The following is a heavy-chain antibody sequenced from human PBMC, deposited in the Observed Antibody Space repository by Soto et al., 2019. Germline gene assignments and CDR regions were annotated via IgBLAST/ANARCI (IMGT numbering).Heavy chain of an antibody. V-gene: IGHV3-23*01. J-gene: IGHJ4*02. CDR2: ISGSGGST. CDR1: GFTFRSYA. CDR3: AKDLVVVPAAILPYLSHFDY. D-gene: IGHD2-2*01. Sequence: PGGSLRLSCAASGFTFRSYAMSWVRQAPGKGLEWVSAISGSGGSTYYADSVKGRFTISRDNSKNTLYLQMNSLRAEDTAVYYCAKDLVVVPAAILPYLSHFDYWGQGTLVTVSS.